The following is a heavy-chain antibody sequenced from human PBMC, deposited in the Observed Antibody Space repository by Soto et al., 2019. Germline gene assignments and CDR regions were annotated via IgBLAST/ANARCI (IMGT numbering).Heavy chain of an antibody. CDR1: GGSISSYY. D-gene: IGHD2-21*02. CDR3: ARTPAIRWFDP. J-gene: IGHJ5*02. CDR2: IYYSGST. V-gene: IGHV4-59*01. Sequence: SETLSLTCTVSGGSISSYYWSWIRQPPGKGLEWIGYIYYSGSTNYNPSLKSRVTISVDTSKNQFSLKLSSVTAADTAVYYCARTPAIRWFDPWGQGTLVTVSS.